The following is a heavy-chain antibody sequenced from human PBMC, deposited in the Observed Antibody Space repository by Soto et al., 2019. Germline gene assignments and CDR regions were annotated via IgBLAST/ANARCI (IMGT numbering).Heavy chain of an antibody. Sequence: GPLRLSCSASGVTFIIYAMHWVRQAPGKGLEWLAVISYDGSNKYYADSVKGRFTISRDNSKNTLYLQMNSLRAEDTAVYYCARVITDFWSGYPPPAGAFDIWGQGKMVTVSS. CDR2: ISYDGSNK. V-gene: IGHV3-30-3*01. CDR3: ARVITDFWSGYPPPAGAFDI. J-gene: IGHJ3*02. D-gene: IGHD3-3*01. CDR1: GVTFIIYA.